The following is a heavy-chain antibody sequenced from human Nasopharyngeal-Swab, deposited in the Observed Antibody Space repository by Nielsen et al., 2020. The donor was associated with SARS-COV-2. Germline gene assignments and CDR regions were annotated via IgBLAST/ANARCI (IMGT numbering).Heavy chain of an antibody. J-gene: IGHJ6*03. CDR2: IYHSGST. V-gene: IGHV4-4*02. Sequence: WIRQPPGKELEWIGEIYHSGSTNYNPSLKSRVTISVDKSKNQFSLKLSSVTAADTAVYYCASPQGSSGHYYMDVWGKGTTVTVSS. D-gene: IGHD3-22*01. CDR3: ASPQGSSGHYYMDV.